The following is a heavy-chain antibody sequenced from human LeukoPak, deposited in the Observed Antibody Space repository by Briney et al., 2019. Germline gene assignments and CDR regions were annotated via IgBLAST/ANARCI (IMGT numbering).Heavy chain of an antibody. J-gene: IGHJ4*02. CDR2: IYYSGST. Sequence: PSQTLSLTCTVSGGSISSGDYYWSWIRQPPGKGLEWIGYIYYSGSTYYNPSLKSRVTISVDTSKNQFSLKLSSVTAADTAVYYCARGLRGYSYGYPDYWAREPWSPSPQ. D-gene: IGHD5-18*01. CDR1: GGSISSGDYY. V-gene: IGHV4-30-4*01. CDR3: ARGLRGYSYGYPDY.